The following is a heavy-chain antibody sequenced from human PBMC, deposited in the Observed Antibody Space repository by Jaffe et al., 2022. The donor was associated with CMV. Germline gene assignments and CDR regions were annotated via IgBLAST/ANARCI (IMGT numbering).Heavy chain of an antibody. CDR2: VYYTGST. CDR3: AREVGTTRRRWFDP. CDR1: GGSISNSSYY. J-gene: IGHJ5*02. V-gene: IGHV4-39*02. D-gene: IGHD1-26*01. Sequence: QLQLQESGPGLVKPSESLSLTCTVSGGSISNSSYYWGWIRQPPGKGLEWIGSVYYTGSTYYNPSLKSRVTISIDTSKNQLSLTLRSVTATDTAVYYCAREVGTTRRRWFDPWGQGTLVTVSS.